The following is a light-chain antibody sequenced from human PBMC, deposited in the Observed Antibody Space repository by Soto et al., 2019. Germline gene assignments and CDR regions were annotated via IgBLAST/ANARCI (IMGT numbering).Light chain of an antibody. J-gene: IGKJ4*01. CDR1: QGIRNF. CDR2: AAS. CDR3: QHLNSYPRALA. V-gene: IGKV1-9*01. Sequence: DIQLTQSPSFLSASVGDRVTITCRASQGIRNFLAWYQQKLGKAPKLLIYAASTLESGVSLRFSGSGSGTEFTLTISNLQPEDFATYYCQHLNSYPRALAFSGGTKVEI.